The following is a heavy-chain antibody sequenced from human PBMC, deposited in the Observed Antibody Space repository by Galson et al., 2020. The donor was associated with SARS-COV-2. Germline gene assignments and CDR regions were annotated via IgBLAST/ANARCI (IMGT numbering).Heavy chain of an antibody. J-gene: IGHJ3*02. CDR1: AGSISRYY. D-gene: IGHD3-16*01. CDR3: ARVVRGIMAFDI. Sequence: SENLSLTCTVSAGSISRYYWSWIRQPPGKGLEWIGYIYYSGSTNYNPSLKSRVTISVDTSKNQFSLKLSSVTAADTAVYYCARVVRGIMAFDIWGQGTMVTVSS. V-gene: IGHV4-59*01. CDR2: IYYSGST.